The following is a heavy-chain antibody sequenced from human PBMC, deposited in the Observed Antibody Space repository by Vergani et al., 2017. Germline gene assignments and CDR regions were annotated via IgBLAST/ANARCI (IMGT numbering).Heavy chain of an antibody. CDR1: GFTFSSYW. V-gene: IGHV3-7*03. CDR3: ASRIAAAGTAGVHDY. D-gene: IGHD6-13*01. J-gene: IGHJ4*02. Sequence: EVQLVESGGGLVQPGGSLRLSCAASGFTFSSYWMSWVRQAPGKGLEWVANIKQDGSAKYYVDSVKGLFTISRDNAKNSLYLQMNSLRAEDTAVYYCASRIAAAGTAGVHDYWGQGTLVTVSS. CDR2: IKQDGSAK.